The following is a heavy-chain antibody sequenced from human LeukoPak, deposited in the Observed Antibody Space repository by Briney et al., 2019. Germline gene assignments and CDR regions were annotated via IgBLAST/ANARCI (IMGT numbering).Heavy chain of an antibody. CDR3: ARLYYRSGSYYIDY. Sequence: PGGSLRLSCAASGFTFSSYGMHWVRQAPGKGLEWVAVIWYDGSNKYYADSVKGRFTISRDNSKNTLYLEMNSLRAEDTAVYYCARLYYRSGSYYIDYWGQGTLVTVSS. CDR1: GFTFSSYG. V-gene: IGHV3-33*01. D-gene: IGHD3-10*01. CDR2: IWYDGSNK. J-gene: IGHJ4*02.